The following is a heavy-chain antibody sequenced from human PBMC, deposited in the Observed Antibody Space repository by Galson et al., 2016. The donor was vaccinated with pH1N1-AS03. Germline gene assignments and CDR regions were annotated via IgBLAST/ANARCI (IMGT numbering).Heavy chain of an antibody. D-gene: IGHD2-2*01. J-gene: IGHJ4*02. CDR3: VVQCSTGKCYHS. CDR2: INEDGSQH. Sequence: SLRLSCAASGFTFNNYWMSWVRQAPGKGLEWVANINEDGSQHYYGGSLRGRSTISRDNAIKSLYLEMNSLRTEDTATYYCVVQCSTGKCYHSLGQGTLVTVSS. CDR1: GFTFNNYW. V-gene: IGHV3-7*01.